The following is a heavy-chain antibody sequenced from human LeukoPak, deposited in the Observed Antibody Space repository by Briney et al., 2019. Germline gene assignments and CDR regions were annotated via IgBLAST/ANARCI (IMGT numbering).Heavy chain of an antibody. CDR3: ARDSHDYGDYGMRHFDR. CDR2: ISSGSSTI. D-gene: IGHD4-17*01. Sequence: GGSLRLSCAASGFTFSIYSMNWVRQAPGKGLEWVSYISSGSSTIYYADSVKGRFTISRDNAKNSLYLQMNSLRDEDTAVYYCARDSHDYGDYGMRHFDRWGQGTLVTVSS. CDR1: GFTFSIYS. J-gene: IGHJ4*02. V-gene: IGHV3-48*02.